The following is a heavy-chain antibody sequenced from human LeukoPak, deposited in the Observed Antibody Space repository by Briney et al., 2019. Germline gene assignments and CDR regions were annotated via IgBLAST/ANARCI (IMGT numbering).Heavy chain of an antibody. CDR3: TSWGDTTAEYFQR. V-gene: IGHV3-7*01. Sequence: GGSLRLSCAASGFTFSTAWMSWVRQAPGKGLEWVAHTNPDGRDTYYVDSVKGRFTISRDNAQNSMYLQMNSLRVEDTAVYYCTSWGDTTAEYFQRWGQGTLVTVSS. CDR2: TNPDGRDT. CDR1: GFTFSTAW. D-gene: IGHD2-21*02. J-gene: IGHJ1*01.